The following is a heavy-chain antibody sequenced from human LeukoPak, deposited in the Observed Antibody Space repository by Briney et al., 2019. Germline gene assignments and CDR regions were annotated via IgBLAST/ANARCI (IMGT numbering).Heavy chain of an antibody. CDR3: AKGYCASSTCYARFDT. CDR2: IGGSGGSS. Sequence: GGSLRLSCAASGFTFSSYAMSWVRQAPGKGLEWVSAIGGSGGSSPYADSVKGRFTISRDNSKNTLYLQMNRLRAEDTAVYYCAKGYCASSTCYARFDTWGQGTLVTVSS. V-gene: IGHV3-23*01. J-gene: IGHJ4*02. D-gene: IGHD2-2*01. CDR1: GFTFSSYA.